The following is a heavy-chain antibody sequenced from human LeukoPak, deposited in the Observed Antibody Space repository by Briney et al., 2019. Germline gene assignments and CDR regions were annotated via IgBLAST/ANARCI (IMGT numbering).Heavy chain of an antibody. V-gene: IGHV4-4*07. D-gene: IGHD6-13*01. CDR1: GGSISSYY. CDR2: IYTSGST. J-gene: IGHJ6*03. CDR3: ARGKPYSSSWYGGYYYYYYMDV. Sequence: SETLSLTCTVSGGSISSYYWSWIRQPAGKGLEWIGRIYTSGSTHYNPSLKSRVTISVDTSKNQFSLKLGSVTAADTAVYYCARGKPYSSSWYGGYYYYYYMDVWGKGTTVTVSS.